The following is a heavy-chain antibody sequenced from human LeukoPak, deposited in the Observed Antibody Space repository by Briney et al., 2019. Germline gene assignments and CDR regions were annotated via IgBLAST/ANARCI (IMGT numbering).Heavy chain of an antibody. CDR3: ARAGSISGKWYYDY. CDR2: ERNKAKSYNT. Sequence: GGSLRLSCAASGFTFSDHYMDWVRQAPGKGLEWVGRERNKAKSYNTEYAASVKGRLTISRDDSKNSLDLQMNSMKTEDTAVYYCARAGSISGKWYYDYWGQGTLVTVYS. CDR1: GFTFSDHY. V-gene: IGHV3-72*01. J-gene: IGHJ4*02. D-gene: IGHD1-20*01.